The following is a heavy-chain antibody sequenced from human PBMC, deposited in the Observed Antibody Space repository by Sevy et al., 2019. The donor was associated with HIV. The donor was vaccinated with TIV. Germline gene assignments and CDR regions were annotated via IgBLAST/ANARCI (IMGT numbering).Heavy chain of an antibody. V-gene: IGHV1-2*06. CDR1: GYTFTGYY. J-gene: IGHJ6*02. CDR2: INPNSGGT. CDR3: ARDLQSRGGREWLTYGMDV. D-gene: IGHD3-16*01. Sequence: ASVKVSCKASGYTFTGYYMHWVRQAPGQGLEWMGRINPNSGGTNYAQKFQGRVTMTRDTSISTAYMELSRLRSDDTAVYYCARDLQSRGGREWLTYGMDVWGQGTTVTVSS.